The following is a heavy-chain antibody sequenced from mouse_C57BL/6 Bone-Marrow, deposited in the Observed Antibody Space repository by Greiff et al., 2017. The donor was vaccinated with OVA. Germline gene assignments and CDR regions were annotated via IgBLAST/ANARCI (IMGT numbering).Heavy chain of an antibody. CDR1: GFTFNTYA. CDR2: IRNKANGYTT. Sequence: GGGLVQPTGSLKLSCAASGFTFNTYAMHWVRQPPGKALEWLGFIRNKANGYTTEYSASVKGRFTISRDNSQSILYLQMNALRAEDSATYYCARPWNYWGQGTTLTVSS. V-gene: IGHV7-3*01. CDR3: ARPWNY. J-gene: IGHJ2*01.